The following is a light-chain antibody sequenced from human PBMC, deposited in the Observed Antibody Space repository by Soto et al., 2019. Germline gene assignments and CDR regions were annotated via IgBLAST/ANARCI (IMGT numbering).Light chain of an antibody. V-gene: IGKV3-15*01. CDR1: QSVSTN. J-gene: IGKJ4*01. CDR2: GAS. Sequence: EIVMTQSPATLSGSPGERVTLSCRASQSVSTNVAWYQQKPGQAPRLLLYGASTRATGLPARFSGSGSGTEFTLTISSLQSEDSAVYYCQQYNNWPLTSGGGTKVDI. CDR3: QQYNNWPLT.